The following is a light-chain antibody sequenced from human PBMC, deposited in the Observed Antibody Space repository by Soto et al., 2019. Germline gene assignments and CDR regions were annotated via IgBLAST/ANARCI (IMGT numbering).Light chain of an antibody. Sequence: QSVLTQPPSVSGAPGQRVTISCTGSSSNIGTGYDVHWYQQLPGTAPKLLIYGNSNRPSGVPDRFSGSKSGTSASLATTGLQAEDEADYYCQSYDSSLSGFYVFGTGTKVTV. CDR3: QSYDSSLSGFYV. V-gene: IGLV1-40*01. CDR1: SSNIGTGYD. CDR2: GNS. J-gene: IGLJ1*01.